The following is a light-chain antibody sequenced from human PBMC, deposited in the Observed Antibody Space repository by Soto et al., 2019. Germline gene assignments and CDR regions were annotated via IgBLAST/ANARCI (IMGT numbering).Light chain of an antibody. CDR1: QSISSW. CDR2: KAS. V-gene: IGKV1-5*03. J-gene: IGKJ1*01. CDR3: QLPNNYSAA. Sequence: DIQMTQSPSTLPASVGDRVTITCRASQSISSWLAWYQQKPGKAPKLLIYKASTLKSGVPSRFSGSGSGTEFTLTISSLQPDEVTTYSCQLPNNYSAAFGPGTKVDIK.